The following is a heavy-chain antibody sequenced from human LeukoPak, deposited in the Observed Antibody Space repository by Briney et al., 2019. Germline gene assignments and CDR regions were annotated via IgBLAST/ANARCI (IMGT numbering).Heavy chain of an antibody. D-gene: IGHD1-14*01. Sequence: SSETLSLTCAVYGGSFNGHYWSWIRQPPGKGLEWIGEINYSGSTNYNPSLKSRVTISVVTPKNQFSLKLTSMTAADTAVYYCARGLRGTPKHQPAELWAQGTLVTVSS. J-gene: IGHJ4*02. CDR1: GGSFNGHY. CDR2: INYSGST. V-gene: IGHV4-34*01. CDR3: ARGLRGTPKHQPAEL.